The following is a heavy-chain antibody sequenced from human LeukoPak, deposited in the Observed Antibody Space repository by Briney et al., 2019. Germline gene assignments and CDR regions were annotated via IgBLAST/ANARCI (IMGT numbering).Heavy chain of an antibody. J-gene: IGHJ5*02. CDR2: IYYSGST. Sequence: SETLSLTCTVSGGSISSYYWSWIRQPPGKGLEWIGYIYYSGSTNYNPSLKSRVTISVDTSKNQFSLKLSSVTAADTAVYYCARLTRWPLWWFDPWGQGTLVTVSS. CDR3: ARLTRWPLWWFDP. V-gene: IGHV4-59*08. CDR1: GGSISSYY. D-gene: IGHD3-10*01.